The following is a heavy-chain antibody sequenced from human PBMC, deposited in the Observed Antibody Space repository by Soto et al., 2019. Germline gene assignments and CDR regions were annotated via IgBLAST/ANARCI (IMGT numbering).Heavy chain of an antibody. D-gene: IGHD6-6*01. V-gene: IGHV3-53*01. CDR2: TYSGGST. CDR1: GFTVSSNF. CDR3: ARDRSSSCCYYYGMDV. Sequence: EVQLVESGGGLIQPGGSLRLSCAASGFTVSSNFMSWVRQAPGKGLEWVSITYSGGSTYYADSVKCRFTISRDNSKNTLYLQMNSLRAEDTAVYYCARDRSSSCCYYYGMDVWGQGTTVTVSS. J-gene: IGHJ6*02.